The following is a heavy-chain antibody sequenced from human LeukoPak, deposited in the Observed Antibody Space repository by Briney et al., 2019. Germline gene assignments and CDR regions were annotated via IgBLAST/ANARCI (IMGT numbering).Heavy chain of an antibody. V-gene: IGHV3-30*18. CDR1: GFNPSRYG. CDR2: ISYDGSNK. Sequence: GVAPRLPCAGPGFNPSRYGEHWGPEAPGQGGEGGGVISYDGSNKYYADSVKGRFTISRDNSKNTLYLQMNSLRAEDTAVYYCAKDGSGGSCLYYFDYWGQGTLVTVSA. D-gene: IGHD2-15*01. J-gene: IGHJ4*02. CDR3: AKDGSGGSCLYYFDY.